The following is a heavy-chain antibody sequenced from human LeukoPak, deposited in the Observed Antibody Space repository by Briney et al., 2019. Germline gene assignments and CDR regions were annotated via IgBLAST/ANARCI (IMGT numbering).Heavy chain of an antibody. J-gene: IGHJ4*02. V-gene: IGHV4-34*01. CDR2: INHSGST. D-gene: IGHD3-22*01. CDR1: GGSFSGYY. CDR3: ARGTPPPTYYYDSSGYYYFDY. Sequence: SETLSLTCAVYGGSFSGYYWSWIRQPPGKGLEWIGEINHSGSTNYNPSLKSRVTISVDTSKNQFSLKLSSVTAADTAVYYLARGTPPPTYYYDSSGYYYFDYWGQGTLVTVSS.